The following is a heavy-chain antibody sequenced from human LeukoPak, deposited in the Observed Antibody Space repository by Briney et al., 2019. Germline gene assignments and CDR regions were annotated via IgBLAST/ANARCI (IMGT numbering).Heavy chain of an antibody. CDR1: GFTFDDYA. Sequence: GGSLRLSCAASGFTFDDYAMHWVRQAPGKGLEWVSAISGSGGSTYYADSVKGRFTISRDNSKNTLYLQMNSLRAEDTAVYYCAEVSMIDDYWGQGTLVTVSS. CDR3: AEVSMIDDY. CDR2: ISGSGGST. V-gene: IGHV3-23*01. D-gene: IGHD2-21*01. J-gene: IGHJ4*02.